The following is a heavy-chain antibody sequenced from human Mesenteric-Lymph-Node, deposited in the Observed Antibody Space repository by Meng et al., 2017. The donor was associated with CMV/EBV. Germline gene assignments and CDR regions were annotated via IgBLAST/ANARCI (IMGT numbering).Heavy chain of an antibody. CDR3: AREDRGWERGMDV. D-gene: IGHD1-26*01. CDR2: ISSSSSTI. J-gene: IGHJ6*02. Sequence: LSLTCTVSGGSITSYYWSWIRQAPGKGLEWVSYISSSSSTIYYADSVKGRFTISRDNAKNSLYLQMNSLRAEDTAVYYCAREDRGWERGMDVWGQGTTVTVSS. CDR1: GGSITSYY. V-gene: IGHV3-11*04.